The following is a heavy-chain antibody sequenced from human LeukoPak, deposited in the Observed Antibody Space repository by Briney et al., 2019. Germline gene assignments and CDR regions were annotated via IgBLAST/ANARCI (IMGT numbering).Heavy chain of an antibody. CDR2: IKQDGSEK. D-gene: IGHD5-18*01. Sequence: GGSLRLSCAASGFTFSSYWMSWVCQAPGKGLEWVANIKQDGSEKYYVDSVKGRFTISRDNAKNSLYLQMNSLRAEDTAVYYCASDPVDTAMVTGYWGQGTLVTVSS. V-gene: IGHV3-7*01. CDR1: GFTFSSYW. CDR3: ASDPVDTAMVTGY. J-gene: IGHJ4*02.